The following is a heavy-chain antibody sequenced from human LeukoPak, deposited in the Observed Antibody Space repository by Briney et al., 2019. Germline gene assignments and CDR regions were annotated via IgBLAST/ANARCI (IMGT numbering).Heavy chain of an antibody. CDR2: IKEDGSQK. Sequence: PGGSLRPSCAASGFTFSSYWMTWVRQAPGKGLEWVANIKEDGSQKYYLDSVKGRFTISRDNAKNSLYLQMNSLRAEDTAVYYCARNYFEYWGQGTLVTVSS. V-gene: IGHV3-7*01. CDR1: GFTFSSYW. J-gene: IGHJ4*02. CDR3: ARNYFEY.